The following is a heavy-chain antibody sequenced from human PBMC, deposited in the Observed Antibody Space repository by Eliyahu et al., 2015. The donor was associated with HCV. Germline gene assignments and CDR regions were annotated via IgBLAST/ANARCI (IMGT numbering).Heavy chain of an antibody. J-gene: IGHJ4*02. CDR1: GFTFXSXA. V-gene: IGHV3-23*01. Sequence: EVQLLESGGGLVQPGGSLRLSCAASGFTFXSXAXXWVRQAPGKGLGWVSAISGSGGSTYYADSVKGRFTISRDNSKNTLYLQMNSLRAEDTAVYYCAKDRGRGYYYDSSGEYYFDYWGQGTLVTVSS. CDR2: ISGSGGST. D-gene: IGHD3-22*01. CDR3: AKDRGRGYYYDSSGEYYFDY.